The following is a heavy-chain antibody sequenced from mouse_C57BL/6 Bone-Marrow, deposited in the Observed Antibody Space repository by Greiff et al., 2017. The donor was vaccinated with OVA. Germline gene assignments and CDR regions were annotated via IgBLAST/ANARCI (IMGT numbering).Heavy chain of an antibody. CDR1: GFTFSSYG. CDR2: ISSGGSYT. CDR3: ARNRIITTVVADY. V-gene: IGHV5-6*01. J-gene: IGHJ2*01. D-gene: IGHD1-1*01. Sequence: EVKLMESGGDLVKPGGSLKLSCAASGFTFSSYGMSWVRQTPDKRLEWVATISSGGSYTYYPDSVKGRFTISRDNAKNTLYLQMSSLKSEDTAMYYCARNRIITTVVADYWGQGTTLTVSS.